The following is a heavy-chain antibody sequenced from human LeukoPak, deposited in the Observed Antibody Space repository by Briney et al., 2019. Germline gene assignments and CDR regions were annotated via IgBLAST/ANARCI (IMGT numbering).Heavy chain of an antibody. V-gene: IGHV5-51*01. Sequence: GESLKISCKGSGYSFTIYWIGWVRQMPGEGLEWMGIIYPGDSDTRYSPSFQGQVTISADKSISTAYLQWSSLKASDTAMYFCASTGYYGSGSYYDAFDIWGQGTMVTVSS. D-gene: IGHD3-10*01. CDR2: IYPGDSDT. CDR1: GYSFTIYW. CDR3: ASTGYYGSGSYYDAFDI. J-gene: IGHJ3*02.